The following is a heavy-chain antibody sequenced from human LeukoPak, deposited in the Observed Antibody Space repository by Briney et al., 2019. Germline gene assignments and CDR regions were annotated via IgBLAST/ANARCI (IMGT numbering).Heavy chain of an antibody. D-gene: IGHD2-15*01. CDR1: AYSISSSYY. CDR3: AREIKYCSGGSCYSGRYYYYYMDV. J-gene: IGHJ6*03. CDR2: LYHSGDT. V-gene: IGHV4-38-2*02. Sequence: SETLSLTCAVSAYSISSSYYWAWIRQPPGKGLEWIGSLYHSGDTYYNPSLKSRLTISLEMSKNQFSLRLTSMTAADTAVYYCAREIKYCSGGSCYSGRYYYYYMDVWGKGTTVTISS.